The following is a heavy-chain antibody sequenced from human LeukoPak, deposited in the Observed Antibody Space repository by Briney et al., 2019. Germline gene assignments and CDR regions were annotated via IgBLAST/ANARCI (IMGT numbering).Heavy chain of an antibody. CDR1: GYTFTGYY. CDR2: INPNSGGT. V-gene: IGHV1-2*02. Sequence: ASVKVSCKASGYTFTGYYMHWVRQAPGQGLEWMGWINPNSGGTNYAQKFQGRVTMTRDTSISTAYMELSGLRSDDTAVYYCARSDFTFGGVIAADYWGQGTLVTVSS. J-gene: IGHJ4*02. CDR3: ARSDFTFGGVIAADY. D-gene: IGHD3-16*02.